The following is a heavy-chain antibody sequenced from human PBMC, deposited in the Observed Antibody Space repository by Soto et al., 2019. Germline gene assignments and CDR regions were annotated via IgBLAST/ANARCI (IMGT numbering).Heavy chain of an antibody. CDR2: IYHSGST. Sequence: QLQLQESGSGLVKPSQTLSLTCAVSGGSISSGGYSWSWIRQPPGKGLEWIGYIYHSGSTYYNPSLQSRVTISVDRSKNQFSLKLTSVTAADTAVYYCASATVTAKFFDFWGQGTLVTVSS. J-gene: IGHJ4*02. V-gene: IGHV4-30-2*01. CDR3: ASATVTAKFFDF. CDR1: GGSISSGGYS. D-gene: IGHD4-17*01.